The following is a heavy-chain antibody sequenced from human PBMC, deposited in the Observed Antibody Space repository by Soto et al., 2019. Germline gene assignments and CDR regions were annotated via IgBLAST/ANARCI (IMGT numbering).Heavy chain of an antibody. CDR1: GFSIKTGYY. CDR3: ARGMNPQDY. J-gene: IGHJ4*02. Sequence: SETLSLTCDVSGFSIKTGYYWGWIRQPPGKGLEWIGAIYHSGTTYFNPSLKSRVTMSVDTSKNHFSLRLTSVAATDTAVYYCARGMNPQDYWGQGTLVTVAS. V-gene: IGHV4-38-2*01. CDR2: IYHSGTT.